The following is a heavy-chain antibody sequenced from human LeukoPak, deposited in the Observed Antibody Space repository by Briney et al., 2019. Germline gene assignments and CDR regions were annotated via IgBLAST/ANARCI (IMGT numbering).Heavy chain of an antibody. CDR2: INPNSGGT. CDR3: ARARLAAAGFED. CDR1: GYTFTGYY. J-gene: IGHJ4*02. Sequence: ASVKVSCKASGYTFTGYYMHWVRQAPGQGLEWMGWINPNSGGTNYAQKFQGRVTMTRDTSISTAYMELSRLRSGDTAVYYCARARLAAAGFEDWGQGTLVTVSS. V-gene: IGHV1-2*02. D-gene: IGHD6-13*01.